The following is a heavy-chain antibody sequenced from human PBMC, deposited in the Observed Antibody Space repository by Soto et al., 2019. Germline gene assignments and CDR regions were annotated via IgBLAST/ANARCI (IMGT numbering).Heavy chain of an antibody. V-gene: IGHV1-18*01. D-gene: IGHD1-1*01. CDR3: ARDWKGAEGFDP. Sequence: ASVKVSCKSSGYTFTKFGISWVRQAPGQGLEWMGWNSAYNDNTNYAQKLQGRVTMTTDTSTSTAYMELRSLRSDDTAVYDCARDWKGAEGFDPWGEGTLVTVAS. CDR1: GYTFTKFG. J-gene: IGHJ5*02. CDR2: NSAYNDNT.